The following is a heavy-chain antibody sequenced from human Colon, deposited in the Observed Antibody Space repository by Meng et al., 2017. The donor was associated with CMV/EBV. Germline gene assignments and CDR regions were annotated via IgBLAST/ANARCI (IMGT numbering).Heavy chain of an antibody. V-gene: IGHV3-20*04. CDR2: LNWNGDAT. D-gene: IGHD2-2*01. CDR1: DITLSGSW. CDR3: AREGYCSSSTCYEASSPDF. J-gene: IGHJ4*02. Sequence: GESLKISCVGSDITLSGSWIHWVRQVPGKGLEWVSGLNWNGDATGYADSVKGRFTIFRDNAKNFLYLLMNSLRVEDTALYYCAREGYCSSSTCYEASSPDFWGQGIQVTVSS.